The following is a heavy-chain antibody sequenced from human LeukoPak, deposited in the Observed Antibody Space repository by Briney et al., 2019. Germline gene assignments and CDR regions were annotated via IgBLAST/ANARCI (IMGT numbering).Heavy chain of an antibody. Sequence: GRSLRLSCSASAFTFSSYAMHWVGHAPGKGLEGGAVISYDGSNKYYADSVKGRFTISRDNSKNTLYLQMNSRRAEDTAVYYCARVSPYGDYVPYFDYWGQGTLVTVSS. D-gene: IGHD4-17*01. CDR2: ISYDGSNK. J-gene: IGHJ4*02. CDR1: AFTFSSYA. CDR3: ARVSPYGDYVPYFDY. V-gene: IGHV3-30-3*01.